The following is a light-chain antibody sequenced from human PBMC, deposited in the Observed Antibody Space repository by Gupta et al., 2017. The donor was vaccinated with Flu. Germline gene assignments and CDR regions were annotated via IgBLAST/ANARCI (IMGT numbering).Light chain of an antibody. Sequence: SMLTQSPSASGTAGQTVNIYWSGSSSNIGSHSVNWYQHLPGTAPKLLIYSDDQRPSGVPDRFSGSKSGTSASLAISGLQSEDEADYYCAAWDNTLNGVFGGGTKLTVL. CDR3: AAWDNTLNGV. CDR2: SDD. V-gene: IGLV1-44*01. CDR1: SSNIGSHS. J-gene: IGLJ3*02.